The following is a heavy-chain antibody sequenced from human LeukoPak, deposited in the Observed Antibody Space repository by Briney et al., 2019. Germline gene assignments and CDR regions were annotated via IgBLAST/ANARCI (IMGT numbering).Heavy chain of an antibody. CDR3: AREPHSGYSSGWYGDKTFDY. CDR2: INSDGSST. V-gene: IGHV3-74*01. Sequence: GGSLRLSCAASGFTFSSYWMHWVRQAPGKGLVWVSRINSDGSSTSYADSVKGRFTISRDNAKNTLYLQMNSLRAEDTAVYYCAREPHSGYSSGWYGDKTFDYWGQGTLVTVSS. CDR1: GFTFSSYW. J-gene: IGHJ4*02. D-gene: IGHD6-19*01.